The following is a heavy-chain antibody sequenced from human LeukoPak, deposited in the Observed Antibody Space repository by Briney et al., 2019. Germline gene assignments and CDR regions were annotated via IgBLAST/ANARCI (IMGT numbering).Heavy chain of an antibody. CDR3: AREPPGNYDSSGHYYAYFDC. CDR2: ISSGSSTI. V-gene: IGHV3-48*02. D-gene: IGHD3-22*01. Sequence: PGGSLRLSCAASGFIFSDDNMNWVRQAPGKGLEWVSYISSGSSTIYYADSVEGRFTISRDNAKNSLCLQMNSLTDEDTAVYYCAREPPGNYDSSGHYYAYFDCWGQGTLVTVSS. CDR1: GFIFSDDN. J-gene: IGHJ4*02.